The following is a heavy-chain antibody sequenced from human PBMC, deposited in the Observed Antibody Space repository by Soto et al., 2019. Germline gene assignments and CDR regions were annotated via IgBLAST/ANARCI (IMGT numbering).Heavy chain of an antibody. CDR3: ARLIGNSWLDS. CDR1: GDSVSTNSAT. CDR2: TYYRSKWYN. V-gene: IGHV6-1*01. D-gene: IGHD2-8*01. J-gene: IGHJ5*01. Sequence: QVQLQQSGPGLVKPSQTLSLTCAISGDSVSTNSATWDWIRQSPSRGLEWLGRTYYRSKWYNDYAVSVNGRLAINPDTSNIQLSLQLNSVTPDDTAVYYCARLIGNSWLDSWGEGALGTVSS.